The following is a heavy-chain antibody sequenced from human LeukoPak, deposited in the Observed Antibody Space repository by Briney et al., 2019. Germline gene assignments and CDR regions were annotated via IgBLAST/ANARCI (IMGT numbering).Heavy chain of an antibody. D-gene: IGHD6-25*01. CDR1: GFTFSTYE. CDR3: ARRSGFDY. V-gene: IGHV3-48*03. CDR2: IATSGSAI. J-gene: IGHJ4*02. Sequence: GGSLRLSCAASGFTFSTYEMNWVRQAPGKGLEWVACIATSGSAIYYADSVKGRYTISRDNAKNSLYLQMSSLRAEDTAVYYCARRSGFDYWGQGTLVTVSS.